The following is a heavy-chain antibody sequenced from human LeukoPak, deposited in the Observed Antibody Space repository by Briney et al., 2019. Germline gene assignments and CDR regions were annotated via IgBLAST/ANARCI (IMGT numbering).Heavy chain of an antibody. V-gene: IGHV1-46*01. CDR2: INPSGGST. Sequence: ASVKVSCKASGYTFTSDYMHWVRQAPGQGHEWMGIINPSGGSTSYAQKFQGRVTMTRDTPTSTVYMELSSLRSEDTAVYYCARDPSSGGIAARFDYWGQGTLVTVSS. CDR3: ARDPSSGGIAARFDY. J-gene: IGHJ4*02. CDR1: GYTFTSDY. D-gene: IGHD6-6*01.